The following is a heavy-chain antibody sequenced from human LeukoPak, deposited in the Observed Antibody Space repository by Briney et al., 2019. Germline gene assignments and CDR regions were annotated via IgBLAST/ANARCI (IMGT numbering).Heavy chain of an antibody. D-gene: IGHD5-18*01. CDR1: GDSFNEYY. CDR3: ARRTRSFSYTYGDAYYYYYMDV. CDR2: IYHNGNS. V-gene: IGHV4-59*01. J-gene: IGHJ6*03. Sequence: SETLSLTCSVFGDSFNEYYWNWVRQPPGKGLQWIGYIYHNGNSNYNPSLKGRLTISVDTAKNQFSLKLTSVTAADTAVYYCARRTRSFSYTYGDAYYYYYMDVWGKGTTVIVS.